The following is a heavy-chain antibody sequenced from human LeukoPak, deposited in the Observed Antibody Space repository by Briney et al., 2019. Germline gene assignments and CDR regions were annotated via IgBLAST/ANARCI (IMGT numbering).Heavy chain of an antibody. J-gene: IGHJ4*02. CDR1: GFSLSTSGMC. Sequence: SGPALVKPTQTLTLTCTFSGFSLSTSGMCVSWIRQPPGKALEWLALIYWNDDKRYSPSLKSRLTITKDTSKNQVVLTMTNMDPVDTATYYCAHSFYSSSPDYWGQGTLVTVSS. V-gene: IGHV2-5*08. D-gene: IGHD6-6*01. CDR3: AHSFYSSSPDY. CDR2: IYWNDDK.